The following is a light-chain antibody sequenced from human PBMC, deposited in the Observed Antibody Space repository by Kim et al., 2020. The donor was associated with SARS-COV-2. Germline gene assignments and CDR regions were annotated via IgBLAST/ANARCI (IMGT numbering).Light chain of an antibody. CDR1: QAIGNY. CDR2: GAS. J-gene: IGKJ1*01. V-gene: IGKV1-9*01. CDR3: LQYNVLPRT. Sequence: ASVGDRVTITFRASQAIGNYLAWYQQDPGKAPKLLIYGASTLQTGVPSRFSGTGSRTEFTLTISNLQPEDFTTYSCLQYNVLPRTFGQGTKVDIK.